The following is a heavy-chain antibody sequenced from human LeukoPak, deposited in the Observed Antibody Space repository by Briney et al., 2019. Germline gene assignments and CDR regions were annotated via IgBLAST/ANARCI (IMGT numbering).Heavy chain of an antibody. J-gene: IGHJ4*02. V-gene: IGHV3-48*04. CDR2: ISSGSIAI. CDR1: GFTFTDAW. Sequence: GGSLRLSCAASGFTFTDAWMNWVRQAPGKGLEWVSYISSGSIAIHFADSVKGRFTISRDNAKNSLYLQMNSLRAEDTAVYYCARDRGRYFDYWGQGALVTVSS. CDR3: ARDRGRYFDY.